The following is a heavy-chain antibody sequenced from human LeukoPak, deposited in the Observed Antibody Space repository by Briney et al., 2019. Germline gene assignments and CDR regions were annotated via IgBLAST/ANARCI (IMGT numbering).Heavy chain of an antibody. CDR2: LCGSGGSR. D-gene: IGHD6-19*01. J-gene: IGHJ4*02. Sequence: GAPGHSRAASGFTPIVYPMSCGAAGPREGLGWGSALCGSGGSRYYADSVKGRFTLSRDNSKNTLYLQMNSLRAEDTAVYYGAKGRAVADSFDYGGQGTLVTVSS. CDR1: GFTPIVYP. CDR3: AKGRAVADSFDY. V-gene: IGHV3-23*01.